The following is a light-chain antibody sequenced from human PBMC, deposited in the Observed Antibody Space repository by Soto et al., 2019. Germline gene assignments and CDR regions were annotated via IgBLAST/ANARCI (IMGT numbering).Light chain of an antibody. CDR2: GAS. Sequence: EIVLTQSPGTLSLSPGERATLSCRASQSVSSSYLAWYQQKPGQAPRLLIYGASSRATGIPDRFSGSGSGTDFALTISRLEPEGFAVYYCQQYGSSLWTFGPGTKVEIK. J-gene: IGKJ1*01. CDR3: QQYGSSLWT. V-gene: IGKV3-20*01. CDR1: QSVSSSY.